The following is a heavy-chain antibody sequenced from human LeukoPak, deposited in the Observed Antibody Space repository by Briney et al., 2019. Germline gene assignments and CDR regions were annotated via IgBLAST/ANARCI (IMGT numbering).Heavy chain of an antibody. CDR2: LNPNSGNT. D-gene: IGHD3-16*01. J-gene: IGHJ5*02. CDR1: GGTFSSYA. CDR3: ARGRLRVPRSFDP. V-gene: IGHV1-8*02. Sequence: ASVKVSCKASGGTFSSYAISWVRQATGQGLEWMGWLNPNSGNTVYAQKFQGRVTMTMNTSISTAYMELSSLRSEDTAVYYCARGRLRVPRSFDPWGQGTLVTVSS.